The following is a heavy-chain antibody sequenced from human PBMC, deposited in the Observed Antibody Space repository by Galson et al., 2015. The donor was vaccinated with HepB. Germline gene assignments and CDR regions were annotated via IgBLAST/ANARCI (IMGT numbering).Heavy chain of an antibody. V-gene: IGHV3-72*01. J-gene: IGHJ3*02. CDR2: SRNKAQSFTT. Sequence: SLRLSCAVFGLTLSEHYINWVRQAPGKGLEWLGRSRNKAQSFTTVFAASIQGRFTFSRDDSTNSLYLQMNSLRANDTAVYYCTRPALTSTTSFDIWGQGTMVTVS. CDR1: GLTLSEHY. CDR3: TRPALTSTTSFDI. D-gene: IGHD1-1*01.